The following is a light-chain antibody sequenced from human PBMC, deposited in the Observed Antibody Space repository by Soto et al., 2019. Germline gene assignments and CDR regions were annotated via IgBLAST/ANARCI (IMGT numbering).Light chain of an antibody. J-gene: IGLJ1*01. CDR1: NSDVGTFYF. Sequence: QSVLTQPRSVSGSPGQSVTISCTGTNSDVGTFYFVSWYQQYPDKGPKLIIYDVTERPSGVPDRFSGSKSSNTASLTISGPQAEDEADYYCCSYAGSYTYVFGSGTKVTVL. CDR2: DVT. CDR3: CSYAGSYTYV. V-gene: IGLV2-11*01.